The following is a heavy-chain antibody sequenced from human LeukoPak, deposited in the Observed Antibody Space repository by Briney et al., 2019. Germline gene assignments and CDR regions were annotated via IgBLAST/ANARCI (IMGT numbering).Heavy chain of an antibody. V-gene: IGHV1-69*04. CDR1: GGTFSSYA. CDR2: IIPILGIA. Sequence: ASVKVSCKASGGTFSSYAISWVRQAPGQGLEWMGRIIPILGIANYAQKFQGRVTITADKSTSTAYMELSSLRSEDTAVYYCARDHDYGGNSDFDYWGQGTLVTVSS. J-gene: IGHJ4*02. D-gene: IGHD4-23*01. CDR3: ARDHDYGGNSDFDY.